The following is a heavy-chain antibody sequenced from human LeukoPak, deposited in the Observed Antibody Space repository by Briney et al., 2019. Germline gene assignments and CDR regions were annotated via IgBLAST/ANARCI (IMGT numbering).Heavy chain of an antibody. CDR1: GGSISSSRYY. CDR2: IYYSGST. J-gene: IGHJ4*02. CDR3: ARTYHYGSGNFDY. D-gene: IGHD3-10*01. Sequence: SETLSLTCTVSGGSISSSRYYWGWIRQPPGKGLEWIGSIYYSGSTYYNPSLKSRVTISVDTSKNQFSLKLSSVTAADTAVYYCARTYHYGSGNFDYWGQGTLVTVSS. V-gene: IGHV4-39*07.